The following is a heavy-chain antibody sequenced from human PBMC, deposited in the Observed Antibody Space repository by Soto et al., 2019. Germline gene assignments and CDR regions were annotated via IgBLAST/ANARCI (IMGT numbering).Heavy chain of an antibody. J-gene: IGHJ3*02. D-gene: IGHD3-22*01. CDR3: ARDPDSSGYYASDAFDI. Sequence: PGGSLRLSCAASGFTFSIYAMHWVRQAPGKGLEWVAVISYDGSNKYYADSVKGRFTISRDNSKNTLYLQMNSLRAEDTAVYYCARDPDSSGYYASDAFDIWGQGTMVTVSS. CDR1: GFTFSIYA. CDR2: ISYDGSNK. V-gene: IGHV3-30-3*01.